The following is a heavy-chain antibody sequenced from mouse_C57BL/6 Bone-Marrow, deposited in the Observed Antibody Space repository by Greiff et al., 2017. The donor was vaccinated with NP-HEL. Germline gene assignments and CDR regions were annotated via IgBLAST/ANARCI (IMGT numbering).Heavy chain of an antibody. V-gene: IGHV1-9*01. Sequence: QVQLKESGAELMKPGASVKLSCKATGYTFTGYWIEWVKQRPGHGLEWIGEILPGSGSTNYNEKFKGKATFTADTSSNTAYMQLSSLTTEDSAIYYCARREMVTTLYYYAMDYWGQGTSVTVSS. CDR3: ARREMVTTLYYYAMDY. CDR1: GYTFTGYW. CDR2: ILPGSGST. D-gene: IGHD2-1*01. J-gene: IGHJ4*01.